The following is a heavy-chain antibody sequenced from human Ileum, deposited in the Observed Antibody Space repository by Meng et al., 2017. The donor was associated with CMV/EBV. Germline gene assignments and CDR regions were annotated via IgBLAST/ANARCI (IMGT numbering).Heavy chain of an antibody. D-gene: IGHD1-14*01. CDR3: ARTNNADY. CDR1: GFTLSNYW. Sequence: VNLVGAGGGFSQPGGSLRLSCAASGFTLSNYWMQWVRQAPGKGLVWVASISFDGSSTNYADSVKGRFTMSRDNAKNTMYLQMNSVRVDDTAMYYCARTNNADYWGQGTLVTVSS. CDR2: ISFDGSST. V-gene: IGHV3-74*01. J-gene: IGHJ4*02.